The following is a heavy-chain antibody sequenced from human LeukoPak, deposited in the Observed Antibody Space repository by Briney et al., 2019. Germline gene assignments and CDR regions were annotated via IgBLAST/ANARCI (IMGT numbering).Heavy chain of an antibody. CDR2: IYYSGST. Sequence: SEALSLTCTVSGGYISSYYWTWIRQPPGKGLERIRYIYYSGSTNYNPSLKSRVTISVDTSKNQFSLKLRSVTAADTAVYYCARDFWSGNLYYMDVWGKGTTVTVSS. D-gene: IGHD3-3*01. CDR1: GGYISSYY. CDR3: ARDFWSGNLYYMDV. V-gene: IGHV4-59*01. J-gene: IGHJ6*03.